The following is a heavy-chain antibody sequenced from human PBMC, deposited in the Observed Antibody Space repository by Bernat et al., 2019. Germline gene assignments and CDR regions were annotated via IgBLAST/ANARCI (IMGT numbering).Heavy chain of an antibody. D-gene: IGHD2-15*01. CDR2: INTNTGNP. CDR1: GYIFRNDA. Sequence: QVRRVQSGSELKKPGASVKVSCKASGYIFRNDAMNWVRQAPGQGLEWMGWINTNTGNPMYAQGFTGRFVFSLDPSVSTACLQFSSLKAEDPAVYYCASVLAPECSGGSCSSLGVAYWGQGTVVTVSS. CDR3: ASVLAPECSGGSCSSLGVAY. V-gene: IGHV7-4-1*02. J-gene: IGHJ4*02.